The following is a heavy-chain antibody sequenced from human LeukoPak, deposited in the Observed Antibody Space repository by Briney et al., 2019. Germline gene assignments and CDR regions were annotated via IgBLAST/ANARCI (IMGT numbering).Heavy chain of an antibody. V-gene: IGHV4-39*07. J-gene: IGHJ4*02. CDR2: IYYSGST. CDR1: GGSISSSSYY. Sequence: SETLSLTCTVSGGSISSSSYYWGWIRQPPGKGLEWIGSIYYSGSTYYNPSLKSRVTISVDTSKNQFSLKLSSVTAADTAVYYCAREGGSSPPPSSTAFFDYWGQGTLVTVSS. CDR3: AREGGSSPPPSSTAFFDY. D-gene: IGHD6-6*01.